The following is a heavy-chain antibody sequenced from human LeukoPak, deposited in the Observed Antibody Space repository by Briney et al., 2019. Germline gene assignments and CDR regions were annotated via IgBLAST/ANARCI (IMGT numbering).Heavy chain of an antibody. CDR3: TTAYCSSTSCYVWHDY. CDR1: GFTFSNAW. CDR2: IKSKTDGGTT. J-gene: IGHJ4*02. D-gene: IGHD2-2*01. V-gene: IGHV3-15*07. Sequence: GGSLRLSCAASGFTFSNAWMNWVRQAPGKGLEWVGRIKSKTDGGTTDYAAPVKGRFTISRDDSKNTLYLQMNSLKTGDTAVYYCTTAYCSSTSCYVWHDYWGQGTLVTVSS.